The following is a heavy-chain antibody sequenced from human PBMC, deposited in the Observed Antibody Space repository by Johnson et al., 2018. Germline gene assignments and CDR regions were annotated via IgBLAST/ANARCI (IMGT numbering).Heavy chain of an antibody. CDR3: ARFTGGDWVGTFDV. Sequence: QVQLQESGGGVVQPGRSLRLSCVASGFTFSRHGMHWIRQAPGKGLEWVVVIWYDGSKEYYVESVNGRFTISRDNSKNTLHLQMNSLRAEDTAIYYCARFTGGDWVGTFDVWGQGTMVTVSS. D-gene: IGHD2-21*02. V-gene: IGHV3-33*01. J-gene: IGHJ3*01. CDR2: IWYDGSKE. CDR1: GFTFSRHG.